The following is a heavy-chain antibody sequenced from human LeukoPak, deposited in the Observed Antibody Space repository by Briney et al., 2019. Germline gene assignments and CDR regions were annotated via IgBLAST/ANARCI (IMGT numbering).Heavy chain of an antibody. D-gene: IGHD7-27*01. Sequence: GASVKVSCKASGYTFTGYYMHWVRQAPGQGLEWMGWINPNSGGTNYAQKFQGRVTMTRDSPISTAYMDLSSLRSDDTAVYYCARVNRGSLDYWGQGALVTVSS. CDR3: ARVNRGSLDY. J-gene: IGHJ4*02. CDR2: INPNSGGT. V-gene: IGHV1-2*02. CDR1: GYTFTGYY.